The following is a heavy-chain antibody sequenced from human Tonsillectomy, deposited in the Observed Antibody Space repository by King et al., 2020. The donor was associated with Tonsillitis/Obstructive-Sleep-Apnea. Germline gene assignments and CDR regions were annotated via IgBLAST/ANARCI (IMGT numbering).Heavy chain of an antibody. CDR3: ARRVVVVAATVFDP. CDR2: INHSGST. CDR1: GGSFSGYY. V-gene: IGHV4-34*01. J-gene: IGHJ5*02. D-gene: IGHD2-15*01. Sequence: VQLQQWGAGLLKPSETLSLTCAVYGGSFSGYYWSWIRQPPGKGLVWIGEINHSGSTNYNPSLKSRVTISVDTSKNQFSLKLSSVTAADTAVYYCARRVVVVAATVFDPWGQGTLVTVSS.